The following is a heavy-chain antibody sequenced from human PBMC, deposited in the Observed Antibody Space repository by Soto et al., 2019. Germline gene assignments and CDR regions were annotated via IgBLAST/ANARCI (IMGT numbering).Heavy chain of an antibody. D-gene: IGHD2-2*01. CDR3: ARAYRGVSTSYYYYYMDV. Sequence: ASVKVSCKASGGTFTSYDINWVRQATGQGLEWMGWMNPNSGNTGYAQKFQGRVTMTRNTSISTAYMELSSLRSEDTAVYYCARAYRGVSTSYYYYYMDVWGKGTTVTVSS. V-gene: IGHV1-8*01. CDR2: MNPNSGNT. CDR1: GGTFTSYD. J-gene: IGHJ6*03.